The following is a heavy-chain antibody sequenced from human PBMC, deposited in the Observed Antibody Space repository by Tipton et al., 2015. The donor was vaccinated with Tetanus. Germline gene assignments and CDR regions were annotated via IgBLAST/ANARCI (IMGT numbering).Heavy chain of an antibody. CDR2: IYPGDSET. CDR3: ARLHLRTYASSSGY. CDR1: GYTFDTYW. D-gene: IGHD6-6*01. J-gene: IGHJ4*02. Sequence: QSGPEVKKPGESLKISCKCSGYTFDTYWIAWVRQMPGKGLEWMGIIYPGDSETRYSPSFQGHVTMSADKSINTAYLQWSSLEASDTAMYFCARLHLRTYASSSGYWGQGTLVTVSS. V-gene: IGHV5-51*01.